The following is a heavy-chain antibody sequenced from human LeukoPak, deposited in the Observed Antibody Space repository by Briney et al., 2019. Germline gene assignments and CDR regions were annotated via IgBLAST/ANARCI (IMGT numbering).Heavy chain of an antibody. V-gene: IGHV1-2*02. CDR3: AITLGPTTSDY. CDR1: GYSFTAFY. Sequence: ASVKVSCKASGYSFTAFYLHWVRQAPGQGLEWMGWIHPRSGDTTYAQKFQGRVTLTRDTSISTAYMYLSRLRSDDTAVYYCAITLGPTTSDYWGQGTLVTVSS. CDR2: IHPRSGDT. D-gene: IGHD1-26*01. J-gene: IGHJ4*02.